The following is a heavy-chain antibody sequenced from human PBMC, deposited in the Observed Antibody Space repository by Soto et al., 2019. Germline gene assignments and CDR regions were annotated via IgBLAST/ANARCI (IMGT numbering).Heavy chain of an antibody. V-gene: IGHV4-30-2*01. CDR2: IYHSGST. D-gene: IGHD3-16*02. CDR1: GGSISSGGYS. CDR3: ASRLRLGELSS. Sequence: SETLSLTCAVSGGSISSGGYSWSWIRQPPGKGLEWIGYIYHSGSTYYNPSLKSRVTISVDRSKNQFSLKLSSVTAADTAVYYCASRLRLGELSSWGQGALVTVS. J-gene: IGHJ5*02.